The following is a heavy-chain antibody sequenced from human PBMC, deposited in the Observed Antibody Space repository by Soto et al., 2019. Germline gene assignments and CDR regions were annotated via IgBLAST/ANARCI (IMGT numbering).Heavy chain of an antibody. V-gene: IGHV4-39*01. CDR2: IYYSGST. CDR3: ARHRLQYPHDFDY. J-gene: IGHJ4*02. CDR1: GGFIISSSYY. Sequence: SETLSLTSTVSGGFIISSSYYWVWIRQPPGKGLEWIGSIYYSGSTYYNPSLKSRVTISVDTSRNQFSLKLSSVTAADTAVYYCARHRLQYPHDFDYWGQGTLVTVSS. D-gene: IGHD4-4*01.